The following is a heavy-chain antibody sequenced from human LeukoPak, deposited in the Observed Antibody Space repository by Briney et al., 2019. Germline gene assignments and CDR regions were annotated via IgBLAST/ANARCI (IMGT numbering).Heavy chain of an antibody. V-gene: IGHV1-18*01. Sequence: ASVKVSCKGSGYTFTSYGISWVRQPPGQGLEWMGWISAYNGNTNYAQKLQGRVTTTTDTSTSTAYMELRSLRSDDRAVYHCARDWEDILPGHYWRQGTLVTVSS. J-gene: IGHJ4*02. CDR1: GYTFTSYG. CDR2: ISAYNGNT. D-gene: IGHD3-9*01. CDR3: ARDWEDILPGHY.